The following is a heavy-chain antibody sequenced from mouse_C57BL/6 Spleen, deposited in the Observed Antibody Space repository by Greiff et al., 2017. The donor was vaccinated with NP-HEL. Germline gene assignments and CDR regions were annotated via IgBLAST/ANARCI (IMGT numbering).Heavy chain of an antibody. CDR2: IYPGDGDT. J-gene: IGHJ2*01. D-gene: IGHD1-1*01. Sequence: QVQLQQSGPELVKPGASVKISCKASGYAFSSSWMNWVKQRPGKGLEWIGRIYPGDGDTNYNGKFKGKATLTADKSSSTAYMQLSSLTSEDSAVYFCARGDYGSSYYFDYWGKGTTLTVSS. CDR1: GYAFSSSW. V-gene: IGHV1-82*01. CDR3: ARGDYGSSYYFDY.